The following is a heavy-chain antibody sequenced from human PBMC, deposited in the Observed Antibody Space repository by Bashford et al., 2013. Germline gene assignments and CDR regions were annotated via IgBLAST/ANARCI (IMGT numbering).Heavy chain of an antibody. CDR1: GGSFSGYY. J-gene: IGHJ5*02. Sequence: SETLSLTCAVYGGSFSGYYWSWIRQPPGKGLEWIGEINHSGSTNYNPSLKSRVTISVDTSKNQFSLKLSSVTAADTAVYYCARRSTWAAALNWFDPWGQGTLVTVSS. D-gene: IGHD6-13*01. CDR2: INHSGST. CDR3: ARRSTWAAALNWFDP. V-gene: IGHV4-34*01.